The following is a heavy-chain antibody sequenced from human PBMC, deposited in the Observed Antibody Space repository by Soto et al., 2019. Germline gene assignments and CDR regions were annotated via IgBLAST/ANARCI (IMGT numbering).Heavy chain of an antibody. Sequence: ILSLTCAVYGGSFSGYYWSWIRQSPGKGLEWIGEINHDGSTNYNPSLKSRVTISVDTSKNQFSLKLSSVTAADTAVYYCAREGYYLYYFDYCCKGTLGPVSS. CDR3: AREGYYLYYFDY. CDR2: INHDGST. J-gene: IGHJ4*02. CDR1: GGSFSGYY. D-gene: IGHD3-22*01. V-gene: IGHV4-34*01.